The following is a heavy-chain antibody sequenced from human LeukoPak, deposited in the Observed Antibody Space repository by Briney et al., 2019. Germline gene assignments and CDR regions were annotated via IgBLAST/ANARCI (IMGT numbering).Heavy chain of an antibody. CDR1: GYTFTNYA. J-gene: IGHJ4*02. V-gene: IGHV1-2*02. D-gene: IGHD2-21*02. CDR3: ARGEIVVVTAPGDY. CDR2: INPNSGGT. Sequence: GASVKVSCKASGYTFTNYAISWVRQAPGQGLEWMGWINPNSGGTNYAQKFQGRVTMTRDTSISTAYMELSRLRSDDTAVYYCARGEIVVVTAPGDYWGQGTLVTVSS.